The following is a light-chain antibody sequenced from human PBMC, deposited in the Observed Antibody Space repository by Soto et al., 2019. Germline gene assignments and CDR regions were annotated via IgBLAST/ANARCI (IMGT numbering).Light chain of an antibody. V-gene: IGKV3-11*01. Sequence: EIVLTHSPGTLSLSPCERATLSFRASQSVSSYLTWYQLKPGRAPRLLIYGASIRATDIPARFSGSGSGTDFTLTISSLEPEDFAVYYCQQRSDWPLTFGGGTKVDNK. CDR1: QSVSSY. J-gene: IGKJ4*01. CDR3: QQRSDWPLT. CDR2: GAS.